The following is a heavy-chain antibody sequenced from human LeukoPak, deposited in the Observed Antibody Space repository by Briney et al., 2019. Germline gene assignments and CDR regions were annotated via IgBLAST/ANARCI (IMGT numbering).Heavy chain of an antibody. CDR3: TTSYDSSGYYYRVAEYFQH. CDR1: GFTFSNAW. V-gene: IGHV3-15*01. CDR2: IKSKTDGGTT. J-gene: IGHJ1*01. D-gene: IGHD3-22*01. Sequence: GGSLRLSCAASGFTFSNAWMSWARQAPGKGLEWVGRIKSKTDGGTTDYAAPVKGRFTISRDDSKNTLYLQMNSLKTEDTAVYYCTTSYDSSGYYYRVAEYFQHWGQGTLVTVSS.